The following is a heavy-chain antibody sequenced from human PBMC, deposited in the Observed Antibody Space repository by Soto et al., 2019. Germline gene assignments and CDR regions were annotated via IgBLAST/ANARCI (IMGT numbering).Heavy chain of an antibody. Sequence: PSETLSLTCTVSGGSISSYYWSWIRQPPGKGLEWIGYIYYSGSTNYNPSLKSRVTISVDTSKNQFSLKLSSVTAADTAVYYCARDIGSPTGHYGMDVWGQGTTVTVSS. CDR2: IYYSGST. J-gene: IGHJ6*02. CDR3: ARDIGSPTGHYGMDV. V-gene: IGHV4-59*01. CDR1: GGSISSYY. D-gene: IGHD4-4*01.